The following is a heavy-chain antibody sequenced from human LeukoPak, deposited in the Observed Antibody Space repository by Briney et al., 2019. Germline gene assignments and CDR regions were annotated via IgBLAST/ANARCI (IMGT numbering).Heavy chain of an antibody. D-gene: IGHD1-1*01. V-gene: IGHV3-23*01. CDR2: ISANGGTT. CDR3: AKYSDNWRFDY. Sequence: LPGGSLRLSCAASGFTFSSYAMSWVRQAPGKGLEWVSGISANGGTTYYADSVKGRCTISRDASKNTLYLQMNSLRAEDTALYYCAKYSDNWRFDYWGQGTLVTVSS. J-gene: IGHJ4*02. CDR1: GFTFSSYA.